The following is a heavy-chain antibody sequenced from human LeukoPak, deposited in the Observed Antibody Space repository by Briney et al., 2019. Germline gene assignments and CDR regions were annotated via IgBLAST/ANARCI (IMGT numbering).Heavy chain of an antibody. V-gene: IGHV4-61*01. CDR2: IYYSGST. D-gene: IGHD4-17*01. CDR3: AREPHDYGAVPGI. CDR1: GGSVSSGSYF. J-gene: IGHJ3*02. Sequence: PSETLSLTCTVSGGSVSSGSYFWSWIRQPPGKGLEWIGYIYYSGSTNYNPSLKSRVTISSDTSKNQFSLRLSSLTAADTAVYYCAREPHDYGAVPGIWGQGTMVTVSS.